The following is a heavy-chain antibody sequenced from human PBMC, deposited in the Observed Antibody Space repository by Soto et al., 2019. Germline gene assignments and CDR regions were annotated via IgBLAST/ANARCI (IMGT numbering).Heavy chain of an antibody. CDR1: GYSFSNSG. Sequence: QVQLVQSGAEVKKPGASVNVSCKTSGYSFSNSGINWVRRAPGQGLEWLGWISGYTGKALYAREFQGRLTMTTDTSASTAYMELRSLKSDDTAVYFCAWGGVVVVLPDSSSLVGNWFDPWGQGTLVTVSS. V-gene: IGHV1-18*01. D-gene: IGHD2-8*02. CDR3: AWGGVVVVLPDSSSLVGNWFDP. CDR2: ISGYTGKA. J-gene: IGHJ5*02.